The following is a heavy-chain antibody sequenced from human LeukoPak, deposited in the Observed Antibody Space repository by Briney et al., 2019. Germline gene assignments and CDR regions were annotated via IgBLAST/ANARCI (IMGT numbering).Heavy chain of an antibody. CDR3: ATPHKYYDVWRGYCPFDN. V-gene: IGHV1-69*13. CDR2: IIPIYGTT. D-gene: IGHD3-3*01. CDR1: GGTFSNYA. J-gene: IGHJ4*02. Sequence: GASVKVSCKASGGTFSNYAINWVRQAPGQGLEWLGGIIPIYGTTSYGQTFQGRVTITADESTTTAYMELSSLRSEDTALYYCATPHKYYDVWRGYCPFDNWGQGTLVTVSS.